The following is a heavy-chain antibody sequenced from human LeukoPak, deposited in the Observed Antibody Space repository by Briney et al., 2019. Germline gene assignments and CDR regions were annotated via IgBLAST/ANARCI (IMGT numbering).Heavy chain of an antibody. D-gene: IGHD1-1*01. CDR1: GYTFTDYW. CDR3: VKGKGTGTIDY. J-gene: IGHJ4*02. Sequence: GESLKISCKGSGYTFTDYWIGWVRQMPGKGLEWMGIIFPHDSDTRYSPSFQGQVTISADKSISAAYLQWGSLKASDTAMYYCVKGKGTGTIDYWGQGALVSVCS. V-gene: IGHV5-51*01. CDR2: IFPHDSDT.